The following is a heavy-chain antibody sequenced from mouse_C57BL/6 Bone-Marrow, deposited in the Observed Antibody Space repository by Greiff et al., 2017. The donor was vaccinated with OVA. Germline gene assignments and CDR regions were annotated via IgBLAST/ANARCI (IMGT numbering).Heavy chain of an antibody. CDR2: IYPGSGST. CDR3: AREGGSSGPYYFDY. D-gene: IGHD3-2*02. CDR1: GYTFTSYW. V-gene: IGHV1-55*01. Sequence: QVQLQQPGAELVKPGASVKMSCKASGYTFTSYWITWVKQRPGQGLEWIGDIYPGSGSTNYNEKFKSKATLTVDTSSSTAYMQLSRLTSEDSAVYYCAREGGSSGPYYFDYWGQGTTLTVSS. J-gene: IGHJ2*01.